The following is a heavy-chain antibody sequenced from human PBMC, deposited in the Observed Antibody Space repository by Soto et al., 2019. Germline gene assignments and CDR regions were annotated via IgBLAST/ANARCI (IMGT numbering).Heavy chain of an antibody. V-gene: IGHV3-23*01. J-gene: IGHJ4*01. CDR2: ISSNGANT. CDR3: VSWVSAHFDY. D-gene: IGHD2-8*01. Sequence: GGSLRLSCAASGFTFDSPYSHGMSWVRQSPGKGPEWVSTISSNGANTHYAESVKGRFTISKDASRNTVHLHMNSLRAEDTATYFCVSWVSAHFDYWGHGTPVTVSS. CDR1: GFTFDSPYSHG.